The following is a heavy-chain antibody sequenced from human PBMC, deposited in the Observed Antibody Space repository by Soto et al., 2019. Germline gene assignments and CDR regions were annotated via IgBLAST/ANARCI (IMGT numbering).Heavy chain of an antibody. V-gene: IGHV3-21*06. CDR2: ITSSSTYI. J-gene: IGHJ4*02. Sequence: PWGSLRLSCVASGFTFSAYSMSWVRQAPGQGLEWVSSITSSSTYIYYTRSVEGRFTISRDDAKNSLHLQMNSLRAEDTAVYYCARDLLEGYGHARQPDYWGQGTLVTVSS. CDR1: GFTFSAYS. CDR3: ARDLLEGYGHARQPDY. D-gene: IGHD5-18*01.